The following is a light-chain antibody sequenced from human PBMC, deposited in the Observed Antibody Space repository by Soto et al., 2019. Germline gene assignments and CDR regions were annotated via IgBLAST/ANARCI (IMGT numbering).Light chain of an antibody. CDR3: QQRSNWPLT. J-gene: IGKJ4*01. CDR2: GAS. Sequence: EIVLTQSPGTLSLSPGERATLSCRASQSVSNNYLAWYQHKPGQAPRLLIYGASSRATGIPDRFSGSGSGTDFTLTISSLEPEDFAVYYCQQRSNWPLTFGGGTKVDI. CDR1: QSVSNNY. V-gene: IGKV3D-20*02.